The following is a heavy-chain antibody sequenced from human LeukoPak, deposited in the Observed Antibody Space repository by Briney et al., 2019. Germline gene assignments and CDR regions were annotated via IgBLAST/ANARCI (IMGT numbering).Heavy chain of an antibody. V-gene: IGHV4-4*02. CDR2: IYHSGST. D-gene: IGHD5-12*01. CDR3: ARVDVAPDWFDP. CDR1: GGPISSSNW. J-gene: IGHJ5*02. Sequence: SETLSLTCAVSGGPISSSNWWSWVRQPPGKGLEWIGEIYHSGSTNYNPSLKSRVTISVDKSKNQFSLKLSSVTAADTAVYYCARVDVAPDWFDPWGQGTLVTVSS.